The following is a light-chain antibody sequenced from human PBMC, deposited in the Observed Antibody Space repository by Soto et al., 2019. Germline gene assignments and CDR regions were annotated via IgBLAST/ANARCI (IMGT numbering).Light chain of an antibody. CDR3: QQYNNWPLT. J-gene: IGKJ4*01. V-gene: IGKV3-15*01. CDR1: QSISSN. Sequence: EVVMTQSPATLSVSPGERAALSCRASQSISSNLAWYQQKPGQPPRLLISGASTRATGIPATFSGSGSGTNFTLTISSLQSEDFAVYYCQQYNNWPLTFGGGTKVEIK. CDR2: GAS.